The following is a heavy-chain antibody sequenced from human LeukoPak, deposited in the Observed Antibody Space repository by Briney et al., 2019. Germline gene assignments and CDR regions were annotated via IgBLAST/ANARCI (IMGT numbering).Heavy chain of an antibody. D-gene: IGHD2-8*01. V-gene: IGHV3-23*01. CDR3: AKIYCTNGVCYDGDYYYYMDV. CDR1: GFTFSSYA. CDR2: ISGSGGST. Sequence: GGSLRLSCAASGFTFSSYAMSWVRQAPGKGLEWVSAISGSGGSTYYADSVKGRFTISRDNSKNTLYLQMNSLRAEDTAVYYCAKIYCTNGVCYDGDYYYYMDVWGKGTTVTVSS. J-gene: IGHJ6*03.